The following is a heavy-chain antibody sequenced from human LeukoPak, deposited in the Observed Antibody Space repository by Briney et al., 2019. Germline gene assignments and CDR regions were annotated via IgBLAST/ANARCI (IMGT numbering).Heavy chain of an antibody. Sequence: GGSLRLSCAASGFTFSSYAMSWVRQAPGRGLEWVSAVSGSGGSTYYADSVKGRFTISRDNSKNTLYLQMNSLRAEDTAVYYCAKDRGSGWYTTYAEYFQHWGQGTLVTVSS. CDR1: GFTFSSYA. CDR3: AKDRGSGWYTTYAEYFQH. D-gene: IGHD6-19*01. V-gene: IGHV3-23*01. CDR2: VSGSGGST. J-gene: IGHJ1*01.